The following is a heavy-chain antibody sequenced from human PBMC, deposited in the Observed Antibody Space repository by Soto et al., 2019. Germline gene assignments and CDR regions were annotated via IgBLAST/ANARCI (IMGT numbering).Heavy chain of an antibody. V-gene: IGHV1-18*01. Sequence: ASVKVSCKASGYTFTTYGISWGRQAPGQGLEWMGWISAYNGNSNYAQKLQGRVTMTTDTSTSTAYMDLRSLRSDDTAVYYCARAPNEFYYYMDVWGKGTTVTFSS. CDR2: ISAYNGNS. D-gene: IGHD2-8*01. CDR3: ARAPNEFYYYMDV. J-gene: IGHJ6*03. CDR1: GYTFTTYG.